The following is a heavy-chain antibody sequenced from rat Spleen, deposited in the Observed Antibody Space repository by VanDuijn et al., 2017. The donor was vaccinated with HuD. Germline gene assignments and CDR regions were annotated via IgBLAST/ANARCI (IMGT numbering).Heavy chain of an antibody. D-gene: IGHD1-4*01. CDR2: IIYDGSST. CDR1: GFTFSDYA. Sequence: EVQLVESGGGLVQPGRSMKLSCAASGFTFSDYAMARVRQAPKKGLEWVATIIYDGSSTYYRDSVKGRFTISRDNAKSTLYLQMNSLRSEDTATYYCARHGKLPGYNYYVMDAWGQGASVTVSS. CDR3: ARHGKLPGYNYYVMDA. V-gene: IGHV5-22*01. J-gene: IGHJ4*01.